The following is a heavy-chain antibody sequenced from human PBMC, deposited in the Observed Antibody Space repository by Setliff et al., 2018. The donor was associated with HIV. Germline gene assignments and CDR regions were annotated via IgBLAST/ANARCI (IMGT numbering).Heavy chain of an antibody. D-gene: IGHD2-2*01. CDR2: IRNKGNSYAT. CDR3: SASGDADCGTSSCTNWFDP. Sequence: GGSLRLSCAASGFTFSGSAVHWVRQASGRGLEWVGRIRNKGNSYATTYAASVKGRFTISRDDSKNMAYLQMNSLKTEDTAMYYCSASGDADCGTSSCTNWFDPWGQGTLVTVSS. J-gene: IGHJ5*02. CDR1: GFTFSGSA. V-gene: IGHV3-73*01.